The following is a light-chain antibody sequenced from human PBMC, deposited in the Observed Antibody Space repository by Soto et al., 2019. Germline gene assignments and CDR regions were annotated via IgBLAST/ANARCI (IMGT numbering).Light chain of an antibody. Sequence: EIVMTQSPATLSVSPGQRASLSCRASQSVSTTVAWYHQKPGQAPRLLVYGASSRATGTPDRFRGSGSGTDFTLTLSRLEPEDFAVYYCQYQRAFGQGTKVDIK. CDR1: QSVSTT. V-gene: IGKV3D-15*01. CDR2: GAS. J-gene: IGKJ1*01. CDR3: QYQRA.